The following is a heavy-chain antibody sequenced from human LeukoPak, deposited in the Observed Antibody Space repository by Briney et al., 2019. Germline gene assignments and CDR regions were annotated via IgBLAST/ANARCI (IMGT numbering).Heavy chain of an antibody. CDR2: IRYDGSNK. CDR3: AKDFPRTSSGSIDY. D-gene: IGHD6-19*01. CDR1: GFTFSSYG. J-gene: IGHJ4*02. Sequence: GGSLRLSCAASGFTFSSYGMHWVRQAPGKGLEWVAFIRYDGSNKYYADSVKGRFTISRDNSKNTLYLQMNSLRAEDTAVYYCAKDFPRTSSGSIDYWGQGTLVTVSS. V-gene: IGHV3-30*02.